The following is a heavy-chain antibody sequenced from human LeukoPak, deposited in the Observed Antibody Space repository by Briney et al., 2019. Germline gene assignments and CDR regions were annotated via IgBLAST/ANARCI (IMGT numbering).Heavy chain of an antibody. Sequence: PGGSLRLSCAASGFTFSSYAMSWVRQAPGKGLEWVSAISGSGGSAYYADSVKGRFTISRDNSKNTLYLQMNSLRAEDTAVYYCAKDYDFWSGYLDYWGQGTLATVSS. CDR2: ISGSGGSA. D-gene: IGHD3-3*01. V-gene: IGHV3-23*01. J-gene: IGHJ4*02. CDR1: GFTFSSYA. CDR3: AKDYDFWSGYLDY.